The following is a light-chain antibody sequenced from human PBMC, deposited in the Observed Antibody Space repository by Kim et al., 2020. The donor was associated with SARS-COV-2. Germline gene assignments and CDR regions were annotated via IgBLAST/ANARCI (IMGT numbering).Light chain of an antibody. CDR3: NSRDSNDNVV. Sequence: SSELTQDPALSVALGQTVRITCQGDSLRTYYATWYQQKPGQAPILVIYGKNTRPSGIPDRFSGSTSGNTASLTITGTQAGDEADYYCNSRDSNDNVVFGGGTRLTVL. CDR1: SLRTYY. V-gene: IGLV3-19*01. J-gene: IGLJ2*01. CDR2: GKN.